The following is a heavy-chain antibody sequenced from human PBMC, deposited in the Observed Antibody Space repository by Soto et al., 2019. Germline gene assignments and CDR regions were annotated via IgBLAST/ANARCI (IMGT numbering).Heavy chain of an antibody. J-gene: IGHJ4*02. D-gene: IGHD6-6*01. CDR3: VRVYGRSSCFFDS. Sequence: ETLSLTCGVSGYSLTSGYHWGWIRQPPGKGLEWIGTIYHSGTTYYNPSLMSRVTMSVDTSKNQFSLKVTSATAADTAVYFCVRVYGRSSCFFDSWGQGTLVTVSS. V-gene: IGHV4-38-2*01. CDR1: GYSLTSGYH. CDR2: IYHSGTT.